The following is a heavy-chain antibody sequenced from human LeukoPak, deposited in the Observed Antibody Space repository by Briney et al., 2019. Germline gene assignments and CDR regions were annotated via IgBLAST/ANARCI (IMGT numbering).Heavy chain of an antibody. D-gene: IGHD3-3*01. CDR1: GGSISSYY. V-gene: IGHV4-59*01. CDR3: ARATSAYYDFWSGYLDLTAYYYYYMDV. J-gene: IGHJ6*03. CDR2: IYYSGST. Sequence: SETLSLTCTVFGGSISSYYWSWIRQPPGKGLEWIGYIYYSGSTNYNPSLKSRVTISVDTSKNQFSLKLSSVTAADTAVYYCARATSAYYDFWSGYLDLTAYYYYYMDVWGKGTTVTVSS.